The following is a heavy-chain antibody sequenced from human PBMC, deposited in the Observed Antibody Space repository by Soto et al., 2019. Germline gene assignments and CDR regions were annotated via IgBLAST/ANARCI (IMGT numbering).Heavy chain of an antibody. CDR3: ARGGDYDFWSGYSHYYYGMDV. J-gene: IGHJ6*02. D-gene: IGHD3-3*01. Sequence: QVQLVQSGAEVKKPGSSVKVSCKASGGTFSSYAISWVRQAPGQGLEWMGGIIPLFGTANYAQKFQGRVTITADKSTSTAYMELSSLRSEDTAVYYCARGGDYDFWSGYSHYYYGMDVWGQGTTVTVSS. V-gene: IGHV1-69*06. CDR2: IIPLFGTA. CDR1: GGTFSSYA.